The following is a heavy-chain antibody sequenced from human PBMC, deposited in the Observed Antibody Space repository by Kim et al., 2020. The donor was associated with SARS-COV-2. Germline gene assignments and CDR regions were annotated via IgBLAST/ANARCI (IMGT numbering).Heavy chain of an antibody. Sequence: ASVKVSCKASGYTFTSYGISWVRQAPGQGLEWMGWISAYNGNTNYAQKLQGRVTMTTDTSTSTAYMELRSLRSDDTAVYYCARSDSSGYYEGWFDPWGQGTLVTVSS. J-gene: IGHJ5*02. V-gene: IGHV1-18*04. CDR1: GYTFTSYG. D-gene: IGHD3-22*01. CDR2: ISAYNGNT. CDR3: ARSDSSGYYEGWFDP.